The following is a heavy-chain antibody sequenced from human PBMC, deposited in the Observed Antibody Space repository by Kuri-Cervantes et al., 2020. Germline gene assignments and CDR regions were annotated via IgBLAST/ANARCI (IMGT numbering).Heavy chain of an antibody. V-gene: IGHV3-30*18. CDR3: AKDRRVRGVHPLHYYYYMDV. CDR2: ISYDAYHK. J-gene: IGHJ6*03. D-gene: IGHD3-10*01. CDR1: GFIFSRCG. Sequence: LSLTCAASGFIFSRCGMHWVRQAPGKGLEWVAVISYDAYHKYYADSVKGRFTISRDNSKNKLYLQMNSLRAEDTAVYYCAKDRRVRGVHPLHYYYYMDVWGKGTTVTVSS.